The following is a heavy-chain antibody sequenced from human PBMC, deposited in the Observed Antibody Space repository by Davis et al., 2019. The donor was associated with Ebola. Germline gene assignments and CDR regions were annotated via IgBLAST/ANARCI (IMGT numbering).Heavy chain of an antibody. CDR3: AKMSVLFMDV. Sequence: PGGSLRLSCAASGFTFTDYYMGWIRQAPGKGLEWVSAISGSGGSTYYADSVKGRFTISRDNSKNTLYLQMNSLRAEDTAVHYCAKMSVLFMDVWGKGTTVTVSS. CDR2: ISGSGGST. CDR1: GFTFTDYY. V-gene: IGHV3-23*01. J-gene: IGHJ6*04.